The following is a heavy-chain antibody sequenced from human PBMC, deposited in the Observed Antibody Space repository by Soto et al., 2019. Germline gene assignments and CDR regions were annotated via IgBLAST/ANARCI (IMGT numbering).Heavy chain of an antibody. J-gene: IGHJ4*02. Sequence: EVQLVESGGGLIQPGGSLRLSCEVSGFSVSGNYMSWVRQAPGKGLDWVSVIYSGGSRYYADSVRGRFTISRDESQNTLYLQINNLRAEDTAVYYCARSMMVRGVLFDLWGRGSLVSVSS. V-gene: IGHV3-53*01. CDR2: IYSGGSR. CDR3: ARSMMVRGVLFDL. D-gene: IGHD3-10*01. CDR1: GFSVSGNY.